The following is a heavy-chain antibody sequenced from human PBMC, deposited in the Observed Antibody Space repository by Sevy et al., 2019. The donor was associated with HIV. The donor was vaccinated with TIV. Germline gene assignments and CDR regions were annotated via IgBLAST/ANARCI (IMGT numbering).Heavy chain of an antibody. CDR3: AKDMSSRTYYYYGMDV. Sequence: GGSLRLSCAASGFTFSSYGMHWVRQAPGKGLEWVAFIRYDGSNKYYADSVKGRFTIYRDNSKNTLYLQMNSLRAEDTAVYYCAKDMSSRTYYYYGMDVWGQGTTVTVSS. V-gene: IGHV3-30*02. CDR2: IRYDGSNK. J-gene: IGHJ6*02. CDR1: GFTFSSYG. D-gene: IGHD3-10*02.